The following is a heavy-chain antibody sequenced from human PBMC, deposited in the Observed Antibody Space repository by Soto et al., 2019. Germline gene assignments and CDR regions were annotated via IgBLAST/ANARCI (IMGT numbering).Heavy chain of an antibody. CDR3: ANEGGYSNNCYIPAPSDC. Sequence: GSLRLSCAVSGSSFKTHAMTWVRQDPGKGLEWVSSITVNVGSVFYRDSVKGRFTISRDNSRTTFYLQMNSLRADDTAVYYCANEGGYSNNCYIPAPSDCWGQGTMVIVSP. V-gene: IGHV3-23*01. J-gene: IGHJ4*02. CDR2: ITVNVGSV. D-gene: IGHD2-21*01. CDR1: GSSFKTHA.